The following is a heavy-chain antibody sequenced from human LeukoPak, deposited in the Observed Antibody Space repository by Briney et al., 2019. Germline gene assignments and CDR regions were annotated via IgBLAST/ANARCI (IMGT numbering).Heavy chain of an antibody. CDR2: IYTSGGT. V-gene: IGHV4-4*07. D-gene: IGHD3-10*01. Sequence: PSETLSLTCTVSGGSISGYYWIWIRQPAGKGLEWIGRIYTSGGTNYNPSLKSRVTMSVDTSKNQFSLNLSSVTAADTAVYYCARGGGEEFGEYDVFDYWGQGTLVTVSS. CDR3: ARGGGEEFGEYDVFDY. J-gene: IGHJ4*02. CDR1: GGSISGYY.